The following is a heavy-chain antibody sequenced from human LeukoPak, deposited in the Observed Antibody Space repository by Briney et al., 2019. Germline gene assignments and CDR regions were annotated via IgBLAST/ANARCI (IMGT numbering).Heavy chain of an antibody. V-gene: IGHV3-33*06. Sequence: GGSLRLSCAASGFTFSSYGMHWVRQAPGKGPEWVAVIWYDGSNKYYADSVKGRFTISRDNSKNTLYLQMNSLRAEDTAVYYCAKHSSSWNNWFDSWGQGTLVTVSS. CDR2: IWYDGSNK. J-gene: IGHJ5*01. D-gene: IGHD6-13*01. CDR3: AKHSSSWNNWFDS. CDR1: GFTFSSYG.